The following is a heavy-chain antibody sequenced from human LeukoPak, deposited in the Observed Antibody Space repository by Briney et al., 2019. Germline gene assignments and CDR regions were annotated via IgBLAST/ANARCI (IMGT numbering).Heavy chain of an antibody. J-gene: IGHJ4*02. D-gene: IGHD7-27*01. V-gene: IGHV3-23*01. CDR3: AKDRCEKAGDPSDY. Sequence: GGSVRLSCAASGFTFRSYAMSWVRQAPGKGLEGVSDISGSGGSTYYADSVRGGHTLSRQNPKNTLYLQMKTLIAEDTAVYYCAKDRCEKAGDPSDYWGQGTLVTVSS. CDR1: GFTFRSYA. CDR2: ISGSGGST.